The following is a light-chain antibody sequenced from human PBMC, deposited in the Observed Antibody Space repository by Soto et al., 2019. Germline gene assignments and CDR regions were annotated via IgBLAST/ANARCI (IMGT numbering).Light chain of an antibody. CDR3: AAWDDSLKAVL. V-gene: IGLV1-40*01. Sequence: QSVLTQPPSVSGAPGQRVTIACTGIGSNLGTAFDVHWYRQFPGRAPKLLLSGTSHRPSGVPDRFSGSRSGTSASLAISGLQSGDEANYYCAAWDDSLKAVLFGGGTKLTVL. J-gene: IGLJ2*01. CDR1: GSNLGTAFD. CDR2: GTS.